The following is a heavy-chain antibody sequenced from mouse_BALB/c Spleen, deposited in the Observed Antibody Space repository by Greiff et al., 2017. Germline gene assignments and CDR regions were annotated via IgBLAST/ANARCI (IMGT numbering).Heavy chain of an antibody. CDR1: GFTFSSYA. CDR3: ARGNYGDAMDD. J-gene: IGHJ4*01. Sequence: EVMLVESGGGLVKPGGSLKLSCAASGFTFSSYAMSWVRPSPEKRLAWVAEISSGGSYTYYPDTVTGRFTISRDNAKNTLYLEMSSLRSEDTAMYYCARGNYGDAMDDWGQGTAVTVSS. V-gene: IGHV5-9-4*01. CDR2: ISSGGSYT. D-gene: IGHD2-1*01.